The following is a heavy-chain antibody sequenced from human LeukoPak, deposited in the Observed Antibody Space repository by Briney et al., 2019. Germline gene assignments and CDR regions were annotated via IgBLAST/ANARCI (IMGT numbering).Heavy chain of an antibody. V-gene: IGHV3-30*04. CDR3: ARDLSSRGYTYGTPAFTFDI. CDR1: GFTFSFYA. CDR2: ISNDGSKK. D-gene: IGHD5-18*01. J-gene: IGHJ3*02. Sequence: PGGSLRLSCAASGFTFSFYAMHWVRQAPGKGLEWVAIISNDGSKKYYADSVKGRFTISRDNSKNTLYLQMNSLRGEDTAVYYCARDLSSRGYTYGTPAFTFDIWGQGTMVTVSS.